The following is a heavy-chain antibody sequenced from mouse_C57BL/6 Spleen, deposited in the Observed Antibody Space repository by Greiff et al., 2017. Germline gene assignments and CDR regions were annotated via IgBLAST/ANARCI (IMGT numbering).Heavy chain of an antibody. Sequence: VKLVESGAELVKPGASVKISCKASGYAFSSYWMNWVKQRPGKGLEWIGQIYPGDGDTNYNGKFKGKATLTADKSSSTAYMQLSSLTSEDSAVYFCARFGSSLFGYWGQGTTLTVSS. CDR2: IYPGDGDT. V-gene: IGHV1-80*01. J-gene: IGHJ2*01. D-gene: IGHD1-1*01. CDR3: ARFGSSLFGY. CDR1: GYAFSSYW.